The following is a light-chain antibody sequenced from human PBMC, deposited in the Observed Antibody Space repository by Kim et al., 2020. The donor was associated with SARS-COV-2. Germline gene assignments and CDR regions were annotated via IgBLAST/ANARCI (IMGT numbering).Light chain of an antibody. Sequence: ELVLTQSPGTLSLSPGEGATLSCRASQSVNGRFLAWYQQKPGQAPRLLIYGASTRATGIPDRFSGSGSGTDFTLTISRLEPEDFAMYYCQQYDSSVWTFGQWTKVDIK. CDR1: QSVNGRF. V-gene: IGKV3-20*01. J-gene: IGKJ1*01. CDR3: QQYDSSVWT. CDR2: GAS.